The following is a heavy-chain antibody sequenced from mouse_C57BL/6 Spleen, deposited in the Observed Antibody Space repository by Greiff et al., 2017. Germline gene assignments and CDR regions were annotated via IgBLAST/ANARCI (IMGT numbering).Heavy chain of an antibody. D-gene: IGHD1-1*01. CDR3: TSFVTVVATDAMDY. CDR2: IYPGNSDT. Sequence: VQLQQSGTVLARPGASVKMSCKTSGYTFTSYWMHWVKQRPGQGLEWIGAIYPGNSDTSYNQKFKGKAKLTAVTSASTAYMELSSLTNEDSAVYYCTSFVTVVATDAMDYWGQGTSVTVSS. V-gene: IGHV1-5*01. J-gene: IGHJ4*01. CDR1: GYTFTSYW.